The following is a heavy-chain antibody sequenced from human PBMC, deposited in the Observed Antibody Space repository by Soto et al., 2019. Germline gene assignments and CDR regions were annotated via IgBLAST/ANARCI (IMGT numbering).Heavy chain of an antibody. Sequence: PVGCLGLSCAASGFSFSSYGMHWVRQAPGKGLEWVAVIWYDGSNKYYADSVKGRFTISRDNSKNTLYLQMNSLRAEDTAVYYCARGVAARGLGYWGQGTLVTVSS. CDR3: ARGVAARGLGY. CDR1: GFSFSSYG. CDR2: IWYDGSNK. J-gene: IGHJ4*02. D-gene: IGHD6-6*01. V-gene: IGHV3-33*01.